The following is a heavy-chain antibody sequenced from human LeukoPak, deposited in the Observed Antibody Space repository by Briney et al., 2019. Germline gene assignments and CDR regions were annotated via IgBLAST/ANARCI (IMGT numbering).Heavy chain of an antibody. J-gene: IGHJ6*03. CDR2: IKSKTDGGTT. CDR1: GFTFSKAW. D-gene: IGHD1-26*01. CDR3: TIYSGSYVGYYYYYYMDV. V-gene: IGHV3-15*01. Sequence: KSGGSLRLSCAASGFTFSKAWMSWVRQAPGKGLEWVGRIKSKTDGGTTDYAAPVKGRFTISRDDSKNTLYLQMNSLKSEDTAVYYCTIYSGSYVGYYYYYYMDVWGKGTTVTVSS.